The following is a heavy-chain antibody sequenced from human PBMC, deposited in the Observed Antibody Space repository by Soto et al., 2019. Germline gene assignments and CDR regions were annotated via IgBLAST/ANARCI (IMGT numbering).Heavy chain of an antibody. Sequence: ASETLSLTCAVSGGSISSSNWWSWVRQPPGKGLEWIGEIYHSGSTNYNPSLKSRVTISVDKSKNQFSLKLSSVTAADTAVYYCPSSHHVNRSGWYWAVDYWGQGTLVTVSS. CDR2: IYHSGST. CDR1: GGSISSSNW. D-gene: IGHD6-19*01. CDR3: PSSHHVNRSGWYWAVDY. V-gene: IGHV4-4*02. J-gene: IGHJ4*02.